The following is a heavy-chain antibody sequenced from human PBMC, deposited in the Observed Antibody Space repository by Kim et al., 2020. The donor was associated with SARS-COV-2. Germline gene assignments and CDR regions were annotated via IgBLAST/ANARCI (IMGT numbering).Heavy chain of an antibody. D-gene: IGHD3-22*01. J-gene: IGHJ2*01. V-gene: IGHV4-59*01. Sequence: SETLSLTCTVSGGSISYYYWTWIRQPPGKGLEWIGYDFDSGSTNYNPSLKSRVTISLGTSKKQFSLQLTSVTAADTAVYYCARGKYYYDGSGNPRFWYFDLWGRGTLVTVSS. CDR3: ARGKYYYDGSGNPRFWYFDL. CDR1: GGSISYYY. CDR2: DFDSGST.